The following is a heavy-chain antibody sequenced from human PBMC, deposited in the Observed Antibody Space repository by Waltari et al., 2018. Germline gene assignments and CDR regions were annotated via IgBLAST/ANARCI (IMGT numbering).Heavy chain of an antibody. CDR1: GFTFSSYA. V-gene: IGHV3-33*01. J-gene: IGHJ6*02. CDR3: ARDVRGDYVPYGMDV. CDR2: IWYDGSNK. D-gene: IGHD4-17*01. Sequence: QVQLVESGGGVVQPGRSLRLPCAASGFTFSSYAMHWVRPAPGKGLEWVAVIWYDGSNKYYADSVKGRFTISRDNSKNTLYLQMNSLRAEDTAVYYCARDVRGDYVPYGMDVWGQGTTVTVSS.